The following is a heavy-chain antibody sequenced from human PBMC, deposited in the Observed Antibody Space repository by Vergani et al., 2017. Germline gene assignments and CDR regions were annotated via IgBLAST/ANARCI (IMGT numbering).Heavy chain of an antibody. CDR2: ISSSGSTI. CDR3: AREIGPDIYYYYGMDV. Sequence: QVQLVESGGGLVKPGGSLRLSCAASGFTFSDYYMSWIRQAPGKGLEWVSYISSSGSTIYYAYSVKGRFTISRDKAKNSLYLQMNSLRAEDTAVYYCAREIGPDIYYYYGMDVWGQGTTVTVSS. V-gene: IGHV3-11*01. CDR1: GFTFSDYY. J-gene: IGHJ6*02. D-gene: IGHD3/OR15-3a*01.